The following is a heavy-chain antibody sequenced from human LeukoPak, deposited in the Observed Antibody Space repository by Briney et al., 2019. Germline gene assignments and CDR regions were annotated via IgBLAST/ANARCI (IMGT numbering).Heavy chain of an antibody. CDR2: ISGNGHQT. D-gene: IGHD3-22*01. V-gene: IGHV3-23*01. CDR1: GFTFSRFA. J-gene: IGHJ4*02. Sequence: PGGSRRLSCSASGFTFSRFAMTWVRHLPGRGLEWVSSISGNGHQTYYADSVKGRFSVSRDNSKNILYLQMDSLRADDSALYYCAKDANYYDSSGYLIPFDYWGQGTLVTVPS. CDR3: AKDANYYDSSGYLIPFDY.